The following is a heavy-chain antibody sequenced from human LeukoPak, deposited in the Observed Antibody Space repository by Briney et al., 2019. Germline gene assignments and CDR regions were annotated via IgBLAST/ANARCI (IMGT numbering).Heavy chain of an antibody. V-gene: IGHV4-59*08. D-gene: IGHD6-19*01. J-gene: IGHJ4*02. CDR1: GGSISSYY. Sequence: SETLSLTCTVSGGSISSYYWGWIRQPPGKGLEWIGSIYYSGSTNYNPSLKSRVTISVDTSKNQFSLKLSSVTAADTAVYYCARQAPYSSNYFDYWGQGTLVTVSS. CDR2: IYYSGST. CDR3: ARQAPYSSNYFDY.